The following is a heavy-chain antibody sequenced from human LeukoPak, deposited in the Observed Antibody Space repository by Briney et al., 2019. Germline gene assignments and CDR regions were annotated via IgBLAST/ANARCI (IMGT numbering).Heavy chain of an antibody. CDR2: ISYDGSNK. CDR3: ARDRSSALLYYYYGMDV. J-gene: IGHJ6*02. V-gene: IGHV3-30-3*01. CDR1: GFTFSSYA. Sequence: PGGSLRLSCAASGFTFSSYAMHWVRQAPGKGLEWVAVISYDGSNKYYADSVKGRFTISRDNSKNTLYLQMNSLRAEDTAVYYCARDRSSALLYYYYGMDVWGQGTTVTVSS.